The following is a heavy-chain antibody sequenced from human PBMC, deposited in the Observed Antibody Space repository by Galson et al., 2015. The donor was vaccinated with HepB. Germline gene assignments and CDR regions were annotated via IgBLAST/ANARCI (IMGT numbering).Heavy chain of an antibody. CDR2: ISTTSDNK. V-gene: IGHV3-48*01. CDR3: TRIALSGSYWYFDY. J-gene: IGHJ4*02. D-gene: IGHD1-26*01. Sequence: SLRLSCAASGFTFSSYTMNWVRQAPGKGLEWISYISTTSDNKFSADSVKVRFIISRDNAKNLLYLQMNSLRAEDTAVYYCTRIALSGSYWYFDYWGQGSLVTVSS. CDR1: GFTFSSYT.